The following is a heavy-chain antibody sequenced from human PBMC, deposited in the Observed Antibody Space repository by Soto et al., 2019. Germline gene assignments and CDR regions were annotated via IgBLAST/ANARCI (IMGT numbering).Heavy chain of an antibody. Sequence: QVQLVQSGAEVKKPGSSVKVSCKASGGTFSSYAISWVRQAPGQGLEWMGGIIPIFGTANYAQKFQGRVTITADESTSTAYMGLSSLRSEDTAVYYCARGYSRVNAEYFQHWGQGTLVTVSS. CDR2: IIPIFGTA. V-gene: IGHV1-69*01. J-gene: IGHJ1*01. CDR1: GGTFSSYA. D-gene: IGHD6-13*01. CDR3: ARGYSRVNAEYFQH.